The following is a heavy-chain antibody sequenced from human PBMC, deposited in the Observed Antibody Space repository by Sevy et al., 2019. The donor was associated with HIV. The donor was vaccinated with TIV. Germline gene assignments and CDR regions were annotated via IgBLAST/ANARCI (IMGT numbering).Heavy chain of an antibody. CDR3: ARDVGVKDIVVVPAATPPDY. V-gene: IGHV3-30*04. J-gene: IGHJ4*02. CDR2: ISYDGSNK. Sequence: GGSLRLSCAASGFTFSSYAMHWVRQAPGKGLEWVAVISYDGSNKYYADSVKGRFTISRGNSKNTLYLQMNSLRAEDMAVYYCARDVGVKDIVVVPAATPPDYWGQGTLVTVSS. D-gene: IGHD2-2*01. CDR1: GFTFSSYA.